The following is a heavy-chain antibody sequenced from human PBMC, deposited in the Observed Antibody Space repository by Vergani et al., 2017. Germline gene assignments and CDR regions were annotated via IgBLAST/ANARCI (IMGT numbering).Heavy chain of an antibody. Sequence: EVQLVESGGGLVQPGGSLRLSCAASGFTFSSYWMSWVRQAPGKGLEWVANIKQDGSEKYYVDSVKGRFTISRDNAKNSLYLQMNSLRAEDTAVYYCARAYPEYDFWSGYPDWGQGTLVTVSS. CDR1: GFTFSSYW. J-gene: IGHJ4*02. CDR2: IKQDGSEK. CDR3: ARAYPEYDFWSGYPD. D-gene: IGHD3-3*01. V-gene: IGHV3-7*01.